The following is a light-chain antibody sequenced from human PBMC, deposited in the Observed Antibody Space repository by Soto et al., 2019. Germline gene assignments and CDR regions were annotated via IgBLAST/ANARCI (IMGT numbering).Light chain of an antibody. CDR1: QSISSW. Sequence: DTQMTQSPSTLSASVGDRVTITCRASQSISSWLAWYQQKPGKAPKLLIYKASSLESGVPSRFSGSGSGTEFTLTISSLQPDDFATYYCQQYNNPFTFGPGTKVDIK. V-gene: IGKV1-5*03. CDR3: QQYNNPFT. CDR2: KAS. J-gene: IGKJ3*01.